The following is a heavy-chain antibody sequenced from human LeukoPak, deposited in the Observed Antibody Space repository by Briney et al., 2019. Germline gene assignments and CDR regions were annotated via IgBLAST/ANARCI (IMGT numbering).Heavy chain of an antibody. D-gene: IGHD1-26*01. V-gene: IGHV1-46*01. Sequence: ASVKVSCKASGYTFTNYYIHWVRQAPGQGLEWIGIISPLSRYISYAQKFQGRVTMTRDTSTSTVYMELSSLRSEDTAVCYCARGDGSPQFFDYWGQGTLVTVSS. CDR1: GYTFTNYY. CDR3: ARGDGSPQFFDY. CDR2: ISPLSRYI. J-gene: IGHJ4*02.